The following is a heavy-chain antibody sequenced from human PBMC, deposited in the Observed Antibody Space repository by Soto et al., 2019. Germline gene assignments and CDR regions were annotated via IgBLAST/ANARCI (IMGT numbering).Heavy chain of an antibody. V-gene: IGHV3-30-3*01. Sequence: GALRLSCAAPGFTFSSYGLPWVRQAPGKGLEWVAVISYDGSNKYYADSVKGRFTISRDNSKNTLYLQMNSLRAEDTAVYYCARDRVDFWSGYYKDPIEYYYYGMDVWGQGTTVTVSS. J-gene: IGHJ6*02. CDR2: ISYDGSNK. D-gene: IGHD3-3*01. CDR3: ARDRVDFWSGYYKDPIEYYYYGMDV. CDR1: GFTFSSYG.